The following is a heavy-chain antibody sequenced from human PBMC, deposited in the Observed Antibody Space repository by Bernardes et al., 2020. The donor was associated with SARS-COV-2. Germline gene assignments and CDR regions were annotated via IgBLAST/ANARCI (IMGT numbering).Heavy chain of an antibody. V-gene: IGHV3-23*01. CDR2: ISGSGGST. Sequence: ETLSLTCTVSGGSISSGSYYWSWIRQAPGKGLEWVSAISGSGGSTYYADSVKGRFTISRDNSKNTLYLQMNSLRAEDTAVYYCATPRYHSSSWHVGPFDYWGQGTLVTVSS. D-gene: IGHD6-13*01. CDR1: GGSISSGSYY. J-gene: IGHJ4*02. CDR3: ATPRYHSSSWHVGPFDY.